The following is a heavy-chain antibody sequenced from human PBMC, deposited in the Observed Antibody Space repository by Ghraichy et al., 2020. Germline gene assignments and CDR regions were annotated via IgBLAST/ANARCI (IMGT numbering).Heavy chain of an antibody. J-gene: IGHJ4*02. CDR2: ISGSGGST. CDR1: GFTFSNYA. V-gene: IGHV3-23*01. D-gene: IGHD3-22*01. Sequence: GGSLRLSCAASGFTFSNYAMNWVRQAPGKGLQWVSVISGSGGSTNYADSVKGRFTISRDNSKNTLYLQMNSLRAEDTALYYCAKVVRDYHDSSGDSDYWGQGTLVTVSS. CDR3: AKVVRDYHDSSGDSDY.